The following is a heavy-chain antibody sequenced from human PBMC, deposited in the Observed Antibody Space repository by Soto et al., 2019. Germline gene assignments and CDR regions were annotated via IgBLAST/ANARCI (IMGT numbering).Heavy chain of an antibody. V-gene: IGHV3-66*01. D-gene: IGHD3-22*01. Sequence: EVQLVESGGGLVQPGGSLRLSCAASGFTVSSNYMSWVRQAPGKGLEWVSVIYSGGSTYYADSVKGRFTISRDNSKNTPNLQMNSLRAEDTAVYYCARMGDSSGYSGWFDPWGQGTLVTVSS. CDR1: GFTVSSNY. J-gene: IGHJ5*02. CDR3: ARMGDSSGYSGWFDP. CDR2: IYSGGST.